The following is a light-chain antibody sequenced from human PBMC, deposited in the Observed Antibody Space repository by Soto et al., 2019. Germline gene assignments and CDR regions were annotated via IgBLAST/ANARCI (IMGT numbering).Light chain of an antibody. V-gene: IGLV2-14*01. CDR3: SSYTRSGVYV. J-gene: IGLJ1*01. CDR1: SSVVGGYNA. Sequence: SVLTQPGSVSGAPGQSITLFCTWTSSVVGGYNAVSWYQQHPGRAPKLMIYDVSNRPSGISNRFSGSKSGSTASLTISGLQAEDDADYYCSSYTRSGVYVFGAGTKVTVL. CDR2: DVS.